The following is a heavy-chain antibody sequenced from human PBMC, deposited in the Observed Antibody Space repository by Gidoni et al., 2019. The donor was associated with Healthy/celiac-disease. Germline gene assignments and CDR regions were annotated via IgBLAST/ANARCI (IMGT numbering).Heavy chain of an antibody. CDR3: ARVAAAAGPAGAFDI. D-gene: IGHD6-13*01. CDR2: IYYSGST. Sequence: QLQLQESGPGLVKPSETLSLTCTVSGGSISSSSYYWGWIRQPPGKGLEWIGSIYYSGSTYYNPSLKSRVTISVDTSKNQFSLKLSSVTAADTAVYYCARVAAAAGPAGAFDIWGQGTMVTVSS. J-gene: IGHJ3*02. V-gene: IGHV4-39*07. CDR1: GGSISSSSYY.